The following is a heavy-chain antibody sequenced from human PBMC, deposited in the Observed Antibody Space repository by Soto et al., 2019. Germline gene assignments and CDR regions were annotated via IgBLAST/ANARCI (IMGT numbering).Heavy chain of an antibody. D-gene: IGHD2-8*01. CDR3: ARVGPGVALDS. CDR2: IYPSGST. J-gene: IGHJ4*02. V-gene: IGHV4-4*02. CDR1: GGSISSTNW. Sequence: QVQLQESGPGLVKPSGTLSLTCTVSGGSISSTNWWSWVRQSPGKGLGWIGQIYPSGSTSYNPSLKSRVIISLDKSKNQFSLKLSSVTAADTAVYYCARVGPGVALDSWGQGTLVTVPS.